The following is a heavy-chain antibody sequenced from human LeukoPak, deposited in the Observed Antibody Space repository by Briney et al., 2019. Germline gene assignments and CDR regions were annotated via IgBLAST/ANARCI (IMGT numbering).Heavy chain of an antibody. D-gene: IGHD3-10*01. CDR2: IYYSGST. V-gene: IGHV4-39*01. Sequence: SETLSLTCTVSGGSISSSSYYWGWIRQPPGKGLEWIGSIYYSGSTYYNPSLKSRVTISVDTSKNQFSLKLSSVTAADTAVYYCAILAGLSGDYWGQGTLVTVSS. CDR3: AILAGLSGDY. CDR1: GGSISSSSYY. J-gene: IGHJ4*02.